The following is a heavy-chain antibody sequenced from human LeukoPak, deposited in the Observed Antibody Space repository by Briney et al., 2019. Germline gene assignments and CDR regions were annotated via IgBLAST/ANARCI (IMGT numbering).Heavy chain of an antibody. Sequence: GASVKVSCMASGYTFTSYCMLWVRQAPGQGLEWMGIINPSGGSTSYAQKFQGRVTMTRDTSTSTVYMELSSLRSEDTAVYYCARRGKVGATSYFDYWGQGTLVTVSS. CDR3: ARRGKVGATSYFDY. D-gene: IGHD1-26*01. CDR2: INPSGGST. J-gene: IGHJ4*02. V-gene: IGHV1-46*01. CDR1: GYTFTSYC.